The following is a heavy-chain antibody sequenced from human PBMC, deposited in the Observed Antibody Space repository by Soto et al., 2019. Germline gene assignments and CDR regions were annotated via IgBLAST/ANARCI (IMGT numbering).Heavy chain of an antibody. CDR3: AKWSPDSRGYHSFFDY. J-gene: IGHJ4*02. Sequence: EVQLLESGGGLVQPGGSLRLSCAASGFTFSNYGMSWLRQAPGKGLEWVSAISGSGADTNYADSVKGRYTISRDNSKITLFLQMNSLRAEDTAVYYCAKWSPDSRGYHSFFDYRGQGTLVTASS. CDR1: GFTFSNYG. V-gene: IGHV3-23*01. D-gene: IGHD3-22*01. CDR2: ISGSGADT.